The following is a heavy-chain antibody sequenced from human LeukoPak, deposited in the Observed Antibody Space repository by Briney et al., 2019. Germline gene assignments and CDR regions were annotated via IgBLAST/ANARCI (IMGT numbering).Heavy chain of an antibody. CDR1: GFTFSSYS. D-gene: IGHD3-16*01. J-gene: IGHJ4*02. V-gene: IGHV3-21*01. CDR2: INSDSSLM. CDR3: IRDLFDDYSLDY. Sequence: GGSLRLSCAASGFTFSSYSMNWVRQAPGEGLEWVSSINSDSSLMFYAESVKGRFTISRDNARNSLYLQMNSLRDEDTAVYYCIRDLFDDYSLDYWGQGALVTVSS.